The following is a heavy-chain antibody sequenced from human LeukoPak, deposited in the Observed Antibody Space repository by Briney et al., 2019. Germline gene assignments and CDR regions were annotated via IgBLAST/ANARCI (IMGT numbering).Heavy chain of an antibody. CDR2: ISYDGSNK. D-gene: IGHD3-16*02. CDR3: ARTDLGELSLRLDY. V-gene: IGHV3-30-3*01. J-gene: IGHJ4*02. Sequence: GRSLRLSCAASGFTFSSYAMHWVRQAPGKGLEWVAVISYDGSNKYYADSVKGRFTISRDNSKNTLYLQMNSLRAEDTAVYYCARTDLGELSLRLDYGGKGPLATVS. CDR1: GFTFSSYA.